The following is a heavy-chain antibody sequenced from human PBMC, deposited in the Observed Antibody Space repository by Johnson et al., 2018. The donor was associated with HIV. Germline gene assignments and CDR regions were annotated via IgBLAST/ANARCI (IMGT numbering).Heavy chain of an antibody. D-gene: IGHD1-14*01. CDR2: IYSGGST. Sequence: EVQLVESGGGLVQPGGSLRLSCAASGFTVSSNYMSWVRQAPGTGLEWVSVIYSGGSTYYADSVKGRFTICRDNYKNTFYHQMNSLRAEDTVVYYCSRGSRYTYDHAAAHLLHAFAIWGQGTMVTVSS. CDR1: GFTVSSNY. V-gene: IGHV3-66*01. J-gene: IGHJ3*02. CDR3: SRGSRYTYDHAAAHLLHAFAI.